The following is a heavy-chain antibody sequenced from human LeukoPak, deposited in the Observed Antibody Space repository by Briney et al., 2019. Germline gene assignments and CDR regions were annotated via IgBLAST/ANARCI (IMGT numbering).Heavy chain of an antibody. Sequence: GGSLRLSCAASGFTFSSYAMSWVRQAPGKGLEWVSAISGSGGSTYYADSVKGRFTISRDNSKNTLYLQMNSLRAEDTAVYYCAKDIEQQLVQYYFDYWGQGTLVTVSS. CDR3: AKDIEQQLVQYYFDY. CDR1: GFTFSSYA. CDR2: ISGSGGST. D-gene: IGHD6-13*01. V-gene: IGHV3-23*01. J-gene: IGHJ4*02.